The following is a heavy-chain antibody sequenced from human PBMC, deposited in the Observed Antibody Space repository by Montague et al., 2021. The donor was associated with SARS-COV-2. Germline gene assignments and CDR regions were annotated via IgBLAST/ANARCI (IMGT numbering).Heavy chain of an antibody. CDR2: ISYSGST. D-gene: IGHD3-10*01. Sequence: SETLSLTCTVSAGSISTNSYYWAWIRQPPGKGLEWIGSISYSGSTYFNLSLESRLTMSVDTSKSHFSLKLSSVTAADTAVYYCARLWDFYGSGSYKNSWFDPWGQGTRVTVSS. CDR1: AGSISTNSYY. V-gene: IGHV4-39*02. J-gene: IGHJ5*02. CDR3: ARLWDFYGSGSYKNSWFDP.